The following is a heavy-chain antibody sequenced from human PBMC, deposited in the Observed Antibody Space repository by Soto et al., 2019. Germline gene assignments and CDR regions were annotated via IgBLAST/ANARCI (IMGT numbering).Heavy chain of an antibody. Sequence: QVTLKESGPVLVKPTETLTLTCTLSGFSLSNARMGVSWIRQPPGKALEWLAHIFSNDEKSYSTSLKSRLTISKDTSKSQVVLTMTNMDPVDTATYSCARIRYSSSCPDFDYWGQGTLVTVSS. CDR1: GFSLSNARMG. CDR3: ARIRYSSSCPDFDY. CDR2: IFSNDEK. V-gene: IGHV2-26*01. D-gene: IGHD6-13*01. J-gene: IGHJ4*02.